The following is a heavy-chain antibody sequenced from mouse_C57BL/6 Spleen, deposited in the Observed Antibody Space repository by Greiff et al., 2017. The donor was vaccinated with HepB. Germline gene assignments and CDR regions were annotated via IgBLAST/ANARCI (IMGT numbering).Heavy chain of an antibody. D-gene: IGHD1-1*01. CDR2: IYPGDGDT. CDR1: GYAFSSSW. CDR3: ARYYYGSSYGFAY. J-gene: IGHJ3*01. V-gene: IGHV1-82*01. Sequence: VKLQESGPELVKPGASVKISCKASGYAFSSSWMNWVKQRPGKGLEWIGRIYPGDGDTNYNGKFKGKATLTADKSSSTAYMQLSSLTSEDSAVYFCARYYYGSSYGFAYWGQGTLVTVSA.